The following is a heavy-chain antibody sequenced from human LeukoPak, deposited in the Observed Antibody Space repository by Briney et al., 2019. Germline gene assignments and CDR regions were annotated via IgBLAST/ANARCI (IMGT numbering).Heavy chain of an antibody. J-gene: IGHJ4*02. CDR3: AIDEPNYAPYDFDY. CDR2: IKSKGDGETT. CDR1: RFTFTNAW. V-gene: IGHV3-15*01. D-gene: IGHD4/OR15-4a*01. Sequence: SGGSLRLSXAASRFTFTNAWMNWVRQAPGKGLEWVGRIKSKGDGETTDYAAPVKGRFTISRDDSNNMVYLQMNSLKIEDTAVYYCAIDEPNYAPYDFDYWGQGTLVTVSS.